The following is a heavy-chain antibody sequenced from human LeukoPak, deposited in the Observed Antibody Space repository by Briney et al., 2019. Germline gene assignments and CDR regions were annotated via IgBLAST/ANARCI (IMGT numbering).Heavy chain of an antibody. J-gene: IGHJ4*02. D-gene: IGHD3-10*01. V-gene: IGHV4-4*07. CDR3: ARSKSVRGVIGSFRY. Sequence: NTSETLSLTCTVSGGSISSYYWSWIRQPAGKGLEWIGRIYTSGSTNYNPSLKSRVTMSVDTSKNQFSLKLSSVTAADTAVYYCARSKSVRGVIGSFRYWGQGTLVTVSS. CDR1: GGSISSYY. CDR2: IYTSGST.